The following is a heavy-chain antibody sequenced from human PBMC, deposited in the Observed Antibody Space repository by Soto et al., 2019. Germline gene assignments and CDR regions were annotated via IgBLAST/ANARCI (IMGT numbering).Heavy chain of an antibody. Sequence: QVQLVESGGGVVQPGRSLRLSCAASGFTFSSYAMHWVRQALGKGLEWVAVISYDGSNKFYADSVKGRFTISRDNSKNTLYLQMNSLRAEDTAVYYCARPLWRNDYNWGYFDLWGRGTLVTVSS. CDR3: ARPLWRNDYNWGYFDL. CDR1: GFTFSSYA. V-gene: IGHV3-30-3*01. D-gene: IGHD4-4*01. CDR2: ISYDGSNK. J-gene: IGHJ2*01.